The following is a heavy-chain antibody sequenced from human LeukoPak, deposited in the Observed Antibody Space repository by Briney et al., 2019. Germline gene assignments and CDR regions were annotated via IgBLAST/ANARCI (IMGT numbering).Heavy chain of an antibody. CDR2: IYYSGST. CDR1: GGSISSDDYY. CDR3: ARDGYSSGYSYDY. V-gene: IGHV4-30-4*01. D-gene: IGHD2-15*01. J-gene: IGHJ4*02. Sequence: SETLSLTCTVSGGSISSDDYYWSWIRQPPGKGLEWIGYIYYSGSTYYNPSLKSRVTISVDTSKNQFSLKLSSVTAADTAVYYCARDGYSSGYSYDYWGQGTLVTVSS.